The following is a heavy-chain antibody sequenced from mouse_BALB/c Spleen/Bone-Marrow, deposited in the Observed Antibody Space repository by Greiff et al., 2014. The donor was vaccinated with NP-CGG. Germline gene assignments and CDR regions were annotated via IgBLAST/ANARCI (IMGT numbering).Heavy chain of an antibody. CDR3: ARWEYYAMGY. J-gene: IGHJ4*01. D-gene: IGHD4-1*01. CDR1: GFNIKDTY. V-gene: IGHV14-3*02. CDR2: IDPANGNT. Sequence: EVNVVESGAELVKPGASVKLSCTASGFNIKDTYMHWVKQRPEQGLEWIGRIDPANGNTKYDPKFQGKATITADTSSNTAYLQLSSLTSEDTAVYYCARWEYYAMGYWGQGTSVTVSS.